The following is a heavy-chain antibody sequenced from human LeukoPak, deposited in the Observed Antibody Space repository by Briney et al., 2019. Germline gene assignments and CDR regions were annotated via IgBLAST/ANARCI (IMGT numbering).Heavy chain of an antibody. D-gene: IGHD3-16*02. V-gene: IGHV3-53*01. J-gene: IGHJ5*02. CDR1: GFTVSNKY. CDR3: ARGFYDYVWGSYRYNGWFDP. Sequence: GGSLRLSCAASGFTVSNKYVTWVRQAPGKGPEWVSLIYSDGRTYYADSVKGRCTISRDNSKNTLYLQMNSLRVEDTAVYYCARGFYDYVWGSYRYNGWFDPWGQGTLVTVSS. CDR2: IYSDGRT.